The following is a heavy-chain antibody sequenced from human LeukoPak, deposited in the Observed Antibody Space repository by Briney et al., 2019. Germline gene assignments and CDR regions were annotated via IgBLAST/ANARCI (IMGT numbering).Heavy chain of an antibody. Sequence: GGSLRLSCAASGFTFSSYWMTWVRQAPGKGLEWVANIKQDGSERNYVDSVKGRFTISRDNAKNSLYLQMNTLRDEDTAVYYCATGAGCGYWSQGTLVTVSS. V-gene: IGHV3-7*03. D-gene: IGHD6-19*01. CDR2: IKQDGSER. J-gene: IGHJ4*02. CDR3: ATGAGCGY. CDR1: GFTFSSYW.